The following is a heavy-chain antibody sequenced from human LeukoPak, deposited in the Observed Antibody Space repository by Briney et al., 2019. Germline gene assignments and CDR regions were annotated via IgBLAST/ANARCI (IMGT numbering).Heavy chain of an antibody. D-gene: IGHD3-3*01. Sequence: ASVKVSCKASGYTFTSYYMHWVRQAPGQGLEWMGIINPSGGSTSYVQKFQGRVTMARDTSTSTVYMELSSLRSEDTAVYYCARDQSLVGGYYTEDAFDIWGQGTMVTVSS. CDR1: GYTFTSYY. CDR3: ARDQSLVGGYYTEDAFDI. V-gene: IGHV1-46*01. J-gene: IGHJ3*02. CDR2: INPSGGST.